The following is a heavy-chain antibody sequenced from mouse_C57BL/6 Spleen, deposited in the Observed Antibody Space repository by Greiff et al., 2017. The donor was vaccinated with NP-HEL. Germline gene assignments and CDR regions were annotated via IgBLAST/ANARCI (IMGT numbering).Heavy chain of an antibody. CDR3: ARSVYFDV. Sequence: QVQLQQPGAELVRPGTSVKLSCKASGYTFTSYWMHWVKQRPGQGLEWIGVIDPSDSYTNYNQKFKGKATLTVDTSSSTAYMQLSSLTSEDSAVYYCARSVYFDVWGTGTTVTVSS. V-gene: IGHV1-59*01. CDR2: IDPSDSYT. J-gene: IGHJ1*03. CDR1: GYTFTSYW.